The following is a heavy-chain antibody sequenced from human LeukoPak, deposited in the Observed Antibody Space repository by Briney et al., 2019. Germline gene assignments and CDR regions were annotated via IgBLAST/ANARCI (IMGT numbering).Heavy chain of an antibody. J-gene: IGHJ4*01. V-gene: IGHV3-23*01. CDR3: AKGWSSGWYLEYFDY. Sequence: PGASLRLSCAASGFTFSSYAMSWVRQAPGKGLEWVSAISGSGGSTYYADSVKGRFTISRDNSKNTLYLQMNSLRAEDTAVYCCAKGWSSGWYLEYFDYWGQGTLVTVSS. CDR2: ISGSGGST. CDR1: GFTFSSYA. D-gene: IGHD6-19*01.